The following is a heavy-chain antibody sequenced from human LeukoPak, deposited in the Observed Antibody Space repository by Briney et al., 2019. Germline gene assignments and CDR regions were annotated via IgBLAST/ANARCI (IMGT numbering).Heavy chain of an antibody. J-gene: IGHJ4*02. CDR3: ARDLTYYDILTGYSYFDY. V-gene: IGHV3-74*01. D-gene: IGHD3-9*01. CDR1: GFTFSSYW. CDR2: INSDGSST. Sequence: GGSLRLSCAASGFTFSSYWMHWVRQAPGKGLVWVSRINSDGSSTSYADSVKGRFTISRDNAKNTLYLQMNSLRAEDTAVYYCARDLTYYDILTGYSYFDYWGQGTLVTVSS.